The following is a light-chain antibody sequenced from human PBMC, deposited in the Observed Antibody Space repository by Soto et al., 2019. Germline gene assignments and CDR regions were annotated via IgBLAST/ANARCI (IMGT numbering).Light chain of an antibody. V-gene: IGKV3-15*01. CDR2: GAS. CDR1: QSISDT. Sequence: EIVMTQSPATLSVSPGGRATLSCRASQSISDTLAWYQQKPGQAPRLLIYGASTRAPGFPARFSGSGSGTEFTLTISSLQPEDFASYYCQQYNSYSTFGQGTKVDIK. J-gene: IGKJ1*01. CDR3: QQYNSYST.